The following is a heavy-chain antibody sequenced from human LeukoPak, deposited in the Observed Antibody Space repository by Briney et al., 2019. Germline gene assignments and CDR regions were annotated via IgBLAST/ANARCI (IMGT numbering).Heavy chain of an antibody. D-gene: IGHD6-19*01. Sequence: GASLKVSCEASVYTFTDYLMHWVREAPGQGLEWMVWINPNSGGTNSAEKFQGRVTMTRDTSISTAYMELASLISDDTAVYYCARGNRDSVGWYHVDFWGQGTLVTVSS. CDR2: INPNSGGT. CDR1: VYTFTDYL. J-gene: IGHJ4*02. V-gene: IGHV1-2*02. CDR3: ARGNRDSVGWYHVDF.